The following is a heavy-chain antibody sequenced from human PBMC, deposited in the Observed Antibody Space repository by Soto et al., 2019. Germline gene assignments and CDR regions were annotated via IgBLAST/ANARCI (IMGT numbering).Heavy chain of an antibody. CDR2: IKEDGSKK. J-gene: IGHJ4*02. Sequence: EVQLVASGGGLVQPGVSLRLSCAASEFSFSRDWMSWVRQAPGKGLEWVADIKEDGSKKYYVDAVRCRFTISRDTAKNSPYLQMNSLRAEDTAVYYCARRGAAFDYWGQGTLVTVSS. CDR1: EFSFSRDW. V-gene: IGHV3-7*03. D-gene: IGHD2-15*01. CDR3: ARRGAAFDY.